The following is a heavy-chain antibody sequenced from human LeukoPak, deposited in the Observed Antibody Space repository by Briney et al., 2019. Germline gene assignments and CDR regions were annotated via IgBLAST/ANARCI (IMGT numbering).Heavy chain of an antibody. CDR1: GYTFTSYY. J-gene: IGHJ6*03. Sequence: GASVKVSCKASGYTFTSYYMHWVRQAPGQGLEWMGIINPSGGSTSYAQKFQGRVTITRDTSASTAYMELSSLRSEDMAVYYCARAKGHYYGSGSYYYYYYYMDVWGKGTTVTVSS. CDR2: INPSGGST. D-gene: IGHD3-10*01. CDR3: ARAKGHYYGSGSYYYYYYYMDV. V-gene: IGHV1-46*01.